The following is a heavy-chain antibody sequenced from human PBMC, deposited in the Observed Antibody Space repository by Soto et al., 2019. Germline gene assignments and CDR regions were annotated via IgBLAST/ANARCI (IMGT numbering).Heavy chain of an antibody. CDR1: GFTVSNNY. V-gene: IGHV3-66*01. D-gene: IGHD1-26*01. J-gene: IGHJ5*02. Sequence: EVQLVESGGGLVQPGGSLRLSCAASGFTVSNNYINWVRQAPGKGLEWVSVIYSGGSTYYADSVKGRFTISRDNSKNTLYLQMNSLRAEDTAVYYCARGGPPTSNWFDPWDQGTLVTVSS. CDR3: ARGGPPTSNWFDP. CDR2: IYSGGST.